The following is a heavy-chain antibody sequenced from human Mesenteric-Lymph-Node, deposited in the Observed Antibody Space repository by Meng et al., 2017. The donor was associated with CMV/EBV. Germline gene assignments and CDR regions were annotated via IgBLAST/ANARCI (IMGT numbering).Heavy chain of an antibody. CDR1: GYSFTSYW. J-gene: IGHJ5*02. Sequence: KVSCKGSGYSFTSYWIGWVRQMPGKGLEWMGIIYPGDSDTRYSPSFQGQVTISADKSISTAYLQWSSLKASDTAMYYCARHPPYCSSTSCYTGWFDPWGQGTLVTVSS. CDR3: ARHPPYCSSTSCYTGWFDP. D-gene: IGHD2-2*01. V-gene: IGHV5-51*01. CDR2: IYPGDSDT.